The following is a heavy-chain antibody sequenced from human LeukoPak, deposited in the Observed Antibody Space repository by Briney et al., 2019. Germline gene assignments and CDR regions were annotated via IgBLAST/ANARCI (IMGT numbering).Heavy chain of an antibody. CDR1: GFTFSSYG. Sequence: GGSLRLSCAASGFTFSSYGMHWVRQAPGKGLEWVAFLRYDGSNEYYANSVKGRFTISRDNSKNTLYLQMNSLRAEDTAVYYCAKIAVATYFDHWGQGTLVTVSS. CDR2: LRYDGSNE. CDR3: AKIAVATYFDH. V-gene: IGHV3-30*02. J-gene: IGHJ4*02. D-gene: IGHD5-12*01.